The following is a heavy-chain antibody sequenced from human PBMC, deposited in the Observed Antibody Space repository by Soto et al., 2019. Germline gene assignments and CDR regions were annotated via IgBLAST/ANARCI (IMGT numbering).Heavy chain of an antibody. CDR1: GGSFSGYY. J-gene: IGHJ4*02. Sequence: SETLSLTCAVYGGSFSGYYWSWIRQPPGKGLEWIGEINHSGSTNYNPSLKSRVTISVDTSKNQFSLKLSSVTAADTAVYYCARVGRLVGARSFDYWGQGTLVTVS. CDR2: INHSGST. CDR3: ARVGRLVGARSFDY. V-gene: IGHV4-34*01. D-gene: IGHD1-26*01.